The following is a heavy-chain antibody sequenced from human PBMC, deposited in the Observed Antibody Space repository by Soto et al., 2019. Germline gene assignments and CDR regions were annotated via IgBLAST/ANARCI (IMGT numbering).Heavy chain of an antibody. CDR1: GGTFSNYA. CDR3: ARGVTIFGVVTTYYYYGMDA. J-gene: IGHJ6*02. CDR2: IIPTFGTP. D-gene: IGHD3-3*01. V-gene: IGHV1-69*12. Sequence: QVQLVQSGAEVKKPGSSVKVSCKASGGTFSNYALTWVRQAPGQGLEWMGGIIPTFGTPNYAQKFRGRVTITADESTSTAYMELSSLRSEDTAVYYCARGVTIFGVVTTYYYYGMDAWGQGTTVTVSS.